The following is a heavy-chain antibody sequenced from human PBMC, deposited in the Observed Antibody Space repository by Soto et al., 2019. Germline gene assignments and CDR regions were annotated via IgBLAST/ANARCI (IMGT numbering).Heavy chain of an antibody. Sequence: SETLSLTCIVSGESISSSSYYWGWIRQPPGKGLEWIGSIYHSGRTYYNPSLKSRVSISIDTSKNQFSLKLSSVTAADTALYYCARQRTTVVTQAYFDYWGKGALVT. J-gene: IGHJ4*02. CDR1: GESISSSSYY. V-gene: IGHV4-39*01. CDR3: ARQRTTVVTQAYFDY. CDR2: IYHSGRT. D-gene: IGHD2-21*02.